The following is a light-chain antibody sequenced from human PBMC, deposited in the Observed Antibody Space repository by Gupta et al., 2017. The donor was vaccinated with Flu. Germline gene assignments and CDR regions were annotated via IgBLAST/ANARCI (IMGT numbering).Light chain of an antibody. Sequence: DVVVTQSPLSLPVTPGEPASISCRSSQSLLASNGYNYLDWYVQKPGQSPQLLIYLGSNRASGVPDRFSGSGSGTDFTLKISRVEAEDVGVYYCMQAIQIPKTFGQGTXVEIK. CDR3: MQAIQIPKT. CDR1: QSLLASNGYNY. J-gene: IGKJ1*01. CDR2: LGS. V-gene: IGKV2-28*01.